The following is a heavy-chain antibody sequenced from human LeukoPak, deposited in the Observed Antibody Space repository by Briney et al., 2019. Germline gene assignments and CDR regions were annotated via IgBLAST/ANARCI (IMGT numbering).Heavy chain of an antibody. V-gene: IGHV4-4*09. CDR3: AGRPSRVSGYYDY. D-gene: IGHD3-22*01. J-gene: IGHJ4*02. Sequence: PSETLSLTCTVSGGAISSYYGSWIRQPPGKGLEWIGYIYTSGSTNYDPSLKSRVTVSVDTSKNQFSLRLSSVTAADTAVYYCAGRPSRVSGYYDYWGQGTLVTVSS. CDR1: GGAISSYY. CDR2: IYTSGST.